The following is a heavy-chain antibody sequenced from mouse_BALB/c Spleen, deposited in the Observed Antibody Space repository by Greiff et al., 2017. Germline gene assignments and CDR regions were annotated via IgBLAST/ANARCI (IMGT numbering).Heavy chain of an antibody. Sequence: EVQLVESGGGLVQPGGSLKLSCAASGFDFSRYWMSWVRQAPGKGLEWIGEINPDSSTINYTPSLKDKFIISRDNAKNTLYLQMSKVRSEDTALYYCARDSSGYVRFAYWGQGTLVTVSA. D-gene: IGHD3-2*01. J-gene: IGHJ3*01. CDR1: GFDFSRYW. CDR2: INPDSSTI. CDR3: ARDSSGYVRFAY. V-gene: IGHV4-1*02.